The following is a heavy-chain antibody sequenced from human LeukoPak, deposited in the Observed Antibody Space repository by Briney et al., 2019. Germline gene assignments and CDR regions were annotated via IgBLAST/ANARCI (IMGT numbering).Heavy chain of an antibody. D-gene: IGHD2-2*02. CDR3: ARVVWYCSSTSCYIYYYYYGMDV. CDR1: GYTFTSYD. J-gene: IGHJ6*02. CDR2: MNPNSGNT. Sequence: ASVKVSCKASGYTFTSYDINWVRQATGQGLEWMGWMNPNSGNTGYAQKFRGRVTMTRNTSISTAYMELSSLRSEDTAVYYCARVVWYCSSTSCYIYYYYYGMDVWGQGTTVTVSS. V-gene: IGHV1-8*01.